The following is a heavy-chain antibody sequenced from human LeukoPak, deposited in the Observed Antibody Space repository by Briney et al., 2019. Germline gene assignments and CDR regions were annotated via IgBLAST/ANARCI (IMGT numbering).Heavy chain of an antibody. D-gene: IGHD3-22*01. Sequence: SETLSLTCTVSGGSISSYYWAWIRQSAGNGLEWIGRIYSSGSNYYNPSLNSRVTMSVDTSNNQFSLRLTSVTAADTAVYYCARDAYYYDTGGYYVVDYWGQGTLVTVSS. V-gene: IGHV4-4*07. J-gene: IGHJ4*02. CDR3: ARDAYYYDTGGYYVVDY. CDR1: GGSISSYY. CDR2: IYSSGSN.